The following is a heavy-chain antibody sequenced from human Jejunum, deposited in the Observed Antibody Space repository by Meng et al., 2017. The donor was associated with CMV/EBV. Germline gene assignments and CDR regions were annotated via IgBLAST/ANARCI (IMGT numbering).Heavy chain of an antibody. CDR1: GFTFSSCW. J-gene: IGHJ4*02. CDR2: ISSDGRIT. D-gene: IGHD2-21*01. Sequence: SGFTFSSCWMHWDRQATGRGLVWVSRISSDGRITSYADSVKGRFTISRDNAKNTLYLQMSSLRAEDTAVYYCARKSCDGDCEFDYWGQGTLVTVSS. V-gene: IGHV3-74*01. CDR3: ARKSCDGDCEFDY.